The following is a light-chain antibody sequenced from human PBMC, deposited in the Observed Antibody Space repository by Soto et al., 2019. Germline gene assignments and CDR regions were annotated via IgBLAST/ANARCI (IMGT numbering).Light chain of an antibody. V-gene: IGKV3-11*01. J-gene: IGKJ5*01. CDR3: QQRSNWPIT. CDR2: DAS. Sequence: EIVLTQSPATLSLSPGERATLSCRASQSVSSYLAWYQQKPGQAPRLLIYDASNRATGIPARFSGSGSGTGFTRNIGSLEPEDFAVYYCQQRSNWPITFGQGTRLEIK. CDR1: QSVSSY.